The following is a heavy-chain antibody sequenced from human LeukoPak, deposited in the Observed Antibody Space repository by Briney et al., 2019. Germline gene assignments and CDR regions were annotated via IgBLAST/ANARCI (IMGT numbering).Heavy chain of an antibody. CDR2: INPNSGGT. J-gene: IGHJ4*02. V-gene: IGHV1-2*06. CDR3: ARSISSKYFDY. Sequence: ASVKVSCKASGYTFTGYYMHWMRQAPGQGLEWMGRINPNSGGTNYAQKFQGRVTMTRDTSISTAYMELSRLRSDDTAVYYCARSISSKYFDYWGQGTLVTVSS. CDR1: GYTFTGYY. D-gene: IGHD5-24*01.